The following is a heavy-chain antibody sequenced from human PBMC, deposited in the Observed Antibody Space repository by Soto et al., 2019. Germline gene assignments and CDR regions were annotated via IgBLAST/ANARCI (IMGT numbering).Heavy chain of an antibody. CDR3: ARPASRIAGTCDY. CDR2: ISAHDGNT. Sequence: QVQLVQSGSELRKPGASVKVSCKASGYTFASKSISWVRRAPGQGLEWMGWISAHDGNTNYAQKLQGRVTLTTDTSTSTVYMELRSLRFDDAAVYYCARPASRIAGTCDYWGQGTLVHVSS. V-gene: IGHV1-18*01. J-gene: IGHJ4*02. CDR1: GYTFASKS. D-gene: IGHD6-13*01.